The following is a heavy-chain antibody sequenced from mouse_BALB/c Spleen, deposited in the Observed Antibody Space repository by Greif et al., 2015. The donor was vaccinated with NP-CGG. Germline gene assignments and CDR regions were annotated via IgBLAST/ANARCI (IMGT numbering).Heavy chain of an antibody. D-gene: IGHD2-2*01. Sequence: QVQLQQSGPGLVQPSQSLSITCTVSGFSLTSYGVHWVRQSPGKGLEWLGVIWSGGSTDYNAAFISRLSISKDNSKSXVFFKMNSLQANDTAIYYCARKMGGYDGYYAMDYWGQGTSVTVSS. J-gene: IGHJ4*01. CDR1: GFSLTSYG. CDR2: IWSGGST. V-gene: IGHV2-2*02. CDR3: ARKMGGYDGYYAMDY.